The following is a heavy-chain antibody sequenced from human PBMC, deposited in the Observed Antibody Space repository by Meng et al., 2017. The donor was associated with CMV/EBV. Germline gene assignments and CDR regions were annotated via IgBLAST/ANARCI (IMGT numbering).Heavy chain of an antibody. J-gene: IGHJ4*02. Sequence: AASGLTLSSYAMHGVSQAPGKGREWVAVISYDGSNKYYADSVKGRFTISRDNSKNTLYLQMNSLRAEDTAVYYCASKILPAAIVDYWGQGTLVTVSS. V-gene: IGHV3-30*04. CDR2: ISYDGSNK. CDR3: ASKILPAAIVDY. D-gene: IGHD2-2*01. CDR1: GLTLSSYA.